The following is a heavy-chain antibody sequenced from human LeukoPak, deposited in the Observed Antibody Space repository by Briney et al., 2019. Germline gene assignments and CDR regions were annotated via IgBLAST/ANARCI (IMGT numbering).Heavy chain of an antibody. CDR3: ARAEYYYASSGYYFVSFDP. Sequence: GGSLRLSCAASGFTFSSYAMNWVRQAPGKVLEWVSAISSSGGSTYYAGSVKGRFTVSRDNSKNTLYLQMNSLRAEDSAVYYCARAEYYYASSGYYFVSFDPWGQGTLVTVSP. CDR2: ISSSGGST. V-gene: IGHV3-23*01. CDR1: GFTFSSYA. J-gene: IGHJ5*02. D-gene: IGHD3-22*01.